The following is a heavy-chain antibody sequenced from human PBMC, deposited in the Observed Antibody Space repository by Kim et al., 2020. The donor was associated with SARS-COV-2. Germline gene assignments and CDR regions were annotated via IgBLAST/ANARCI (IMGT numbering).Heavy chain of an antibody. CDR2: INHRGST. J-gene: IGHJ4*02. V-gene: IGHV4-34*01. CDR3: ARRGY. Sequence: INHRGSTNSNPSLKSRVTISVDTSKNQFSLKLSSVTAADTAVYYCARRGYWGQGTLVTVSS.